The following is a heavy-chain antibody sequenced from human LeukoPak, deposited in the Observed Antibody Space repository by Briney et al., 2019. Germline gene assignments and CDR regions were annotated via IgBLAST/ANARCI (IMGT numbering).Heavy chain of an antibody. J-gene: IGHJ2*01. CDR3: SRRDCSQTGCFDWYFDL. D-gene: IGHD2-2*01. Sequence: PSETLSLTCTVSGGSIIRASSYWGWIRQPPGKGLEWIGCIYYSGSTYYHPSLQRRVHISIDPSKNLFSLKLLSVAAAGTAVYYCSRRDCSQTGCFDWYFDLWGRGTLLTVSS. CDR2: IYYSGST. V-gene: IGHV4-39*02. CDR1: GGSIIRASSY.